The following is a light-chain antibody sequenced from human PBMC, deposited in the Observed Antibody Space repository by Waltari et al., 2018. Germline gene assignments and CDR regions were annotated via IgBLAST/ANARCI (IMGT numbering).Light chain of an antibody. CDR1: SSNIGRDD. V-gene: IGLV1-44*01. Sequence: QPVLTQPPSASGTPGQRVTISCSGSSSNIGRDDVNWYRHLPGTAPKLLIYSNVRRPSGVPDRFSGSKSGTSASLAISGLQSEDEADYYWAAWDDSLGGPYVIFGGGTKLTVL. J-gene: IGLJ2*01. CDR2: SNV. CDR3: AAWDDSLGGPYVI.